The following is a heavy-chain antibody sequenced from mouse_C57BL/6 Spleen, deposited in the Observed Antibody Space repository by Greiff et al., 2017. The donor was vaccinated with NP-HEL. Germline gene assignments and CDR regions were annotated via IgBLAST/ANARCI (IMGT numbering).Heavy chain of an antibody. D-gene: IGHD1-1*01. CDR3: AREDNYGSSYFDY. V-gene: IGHV1-80*01. CDR2: IYPGDGDT. J-gene: IGHJ2*01. CDR1: GYAFSSYW. Sequence: VKLMESGAELVKPGASVKISCKASGYAFSSYWMNWVKQRPGKGLEWIGQIYPGDGDTNYNGKFKGKATLTADKSSSTAYMQLSSLTSEDSAVYFCAREDNYGSSYFDYWGQGTTLTVSS.